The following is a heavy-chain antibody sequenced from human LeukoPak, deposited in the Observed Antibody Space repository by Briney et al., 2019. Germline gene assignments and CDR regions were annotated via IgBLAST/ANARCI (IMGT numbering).Heavy chain of an antibody. CDR3: ASGKGHDFWSGYLSWFDP. D-gene: IGHD3-3*01. Sequence: AGGSLRLSCVASGLTFSSYSMNWVRQAPGQELEWISYISSSSSTIYYADSVKGRFTISRDNAKNSLYLQMNSLRAEDTAVYYCASGKGHDFWSGYLSWFDPWGQGTLVTLSS. CDR2: ISSSSSTI. V-gene: IGHV3-48*04. CDR1: GLTFSSYS. J-gene: IGHJ5*02.